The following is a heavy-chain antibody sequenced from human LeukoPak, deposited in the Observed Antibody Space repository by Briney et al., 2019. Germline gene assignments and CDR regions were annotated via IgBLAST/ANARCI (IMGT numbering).Heavy chain of an antibody. CDR3: ARDPVGYSYGYLFDY. CDR1: GFTFSSYG. V-gene: IGHV3-30*19. D-gene: IGHD5-18*01. J-gene: IGHJ4*02. CDR2: ISYDGSNK. Sequence: GGSLRLSCAASGFTFSSYGMHWVRQAPGKGLEWVAVISYDGSNKYYADSVKGRFTISRDNSKNTLYLQMNSLRAEDTAVYYCARDPVGYSYGYLFDYWGQGTLVTVSS.